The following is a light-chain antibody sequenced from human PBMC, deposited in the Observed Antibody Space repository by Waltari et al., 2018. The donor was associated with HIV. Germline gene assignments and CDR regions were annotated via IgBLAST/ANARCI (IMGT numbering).Light chain of an antibody. CDR3: QSADSSGTHYV. Sequence: SYELTQPPSVSVSPGQTARITCSGDALPKQYAYWYQQKPGQAPVVMIYKDSERHSGSPWRFSGSSSGTTVSLTISGVQAEDEADYYCQSADSSGTHYVFGTGTKVTVL. CDR2: KDS. V-gene: IGLV3-25*03. J-gene: IGLJ1*01. CDR1: ALPKQY.